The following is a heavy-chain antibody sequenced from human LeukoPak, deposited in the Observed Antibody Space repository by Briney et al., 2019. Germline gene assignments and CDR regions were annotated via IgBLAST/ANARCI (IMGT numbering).Heavy chain of an antibody. CDR1: GFTVSSNY. J-gene: IGHJ3*02. Sequence: GGSLRLSCAASGFTVSSNYMSWVRQAPGKGLEWVSVIHSGGNTYYADSVKGRFTISRDNSKNTLYLQMNSLRVDDTAVYYCARGSCSNIRCHDAFDIWGQGTMVTVSS. D-gene: IGHD2-2*01. CDR2: IHSGGNT. CDR3: ARGSCSNIRCHDAFDI. V-gene: IGHV3-53*01.